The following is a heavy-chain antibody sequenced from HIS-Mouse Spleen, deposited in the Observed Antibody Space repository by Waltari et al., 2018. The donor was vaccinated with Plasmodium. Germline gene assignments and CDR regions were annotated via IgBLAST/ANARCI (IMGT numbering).Heavy chain of an antibody. V-gene: IGHV3-7*01. CDR2: IKQDGSDK. CDR1: GCTCSSYW. J-gene: IGHJ2*01. CDR3: ASSWYWYFDL. D-gene: IGHD6-13*01. Sequence: EVQLVESGGGLVQPGGSLRLSCAASGCTCSSYWMSCVRRAQGKGLEWLANIKQDGSDKYYVDSVKGRFTISRDNAKNSLYLQMNSLRAEYTAVYYCASSWYWYFDLWGRGTLVTVSS.